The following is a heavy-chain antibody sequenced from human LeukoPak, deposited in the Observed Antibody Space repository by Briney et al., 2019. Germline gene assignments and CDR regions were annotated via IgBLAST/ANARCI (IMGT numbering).Heavy chain of an antibody. V-gene: IGHV1-69*13. D-gene: IGHD6-19*01. J-gene: IGHJ4*02. CDR3: ARHVSSGWYYFDY. Sequence: SVKVSCTASGYTFTGYYMHWVRQAPGQGLEWMGGIIIIVDTAKYAQKFQGRVTITADESTNTAYMELSSLRSEDTAVYYCARHVSSGWYYFDYWGQGTLVTVSS. CDR2: IIIIVDTA. CDR1: GYTFTGYY.